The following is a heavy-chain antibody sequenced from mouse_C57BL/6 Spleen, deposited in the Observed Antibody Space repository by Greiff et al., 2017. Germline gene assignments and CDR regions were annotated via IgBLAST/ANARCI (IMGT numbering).Heavy chain of an antibody. D-gene: IGHD2-3*01. V-gene: IGHV1-55*01. CDR1: GYTFTSYW. CDR2: IYPGSGST. J-gene: IGHJ2*01. Sequence: QVQLQQSGAELVKPGASVKMSCKASGYTFTSYWITWVKQRPGQGLEWIGDIYPGSGSTNYNEKFKSKATLTVDTSSSTAYMQLSSLTSEDSAVYYCARRGWLLLYFDYWGQGTTLTVSS. CDR3: ARRGWLLLYFDY.